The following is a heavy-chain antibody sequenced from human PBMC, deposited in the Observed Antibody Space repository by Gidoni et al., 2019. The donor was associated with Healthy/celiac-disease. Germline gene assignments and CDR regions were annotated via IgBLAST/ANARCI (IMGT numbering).Heavy chain of an antibody. CDR2: ISSSSSYT. CDR1: GFTFSDYY. J-gene: IGHJ4*02. D-gene: IGHD6-19*01. Sequence: QVQLVESGGGLVKPGGSLRLSCAASGFTFSDYYMSWIRQAPGKGLEWVSYISSSSSYTNYADSVKGRFTISRDNAKNSLYLQMNSLRAEDTAVYYCARDGEIAVAGTYFDYWGQGTLVTVSS. CDR3: ARDGEIAVAGTYFDY. V-gene: IGHV3-11*05.